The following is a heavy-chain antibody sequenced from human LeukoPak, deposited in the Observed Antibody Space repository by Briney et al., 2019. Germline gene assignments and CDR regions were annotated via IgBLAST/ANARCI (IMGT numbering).Heavy chain of an antibody. V-gene: IGHV1-18*01. CDR3: ARDVDKYAVVPAAIGY. CDR1: GYTFTSYG. CDR2: ISAYNGNT. D-gene: IGHD2-2*01. J-gene: IGHJ4*02. Sequence: ASVSVSCTASGYTFTSYGISWVRQAPGQGLEWMGWISAYNGNTNYAQKLQGRVTMTTDTSTSTAYMELRSLRSDDTAVYYCARDVDKYAVVPAAIGYWGQGTLVTVSS.